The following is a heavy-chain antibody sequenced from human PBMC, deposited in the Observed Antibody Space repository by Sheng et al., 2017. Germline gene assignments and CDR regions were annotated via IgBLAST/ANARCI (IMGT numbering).Heavy chain of an antibody. Sequence: QVQLVESGGGLVKPGGSLRLSCAASGFTFSDYYMSWIRQAPGKGLEWVSYISSSSSYTNYADSVKGRFTISRDNAKNSLYLQMNSLRAEDTAVYYCARYLHYGDYGADFDYWGQGTLVTVSS. CDR1: GFTFSDYY. J-gene: IGHJ4*02. V-gene: IGHV3-11*05. CDR2: ISSSSSYT. CDR3: ARYLHYGDYGADFDY. D-gene: IGHD4-17*01.